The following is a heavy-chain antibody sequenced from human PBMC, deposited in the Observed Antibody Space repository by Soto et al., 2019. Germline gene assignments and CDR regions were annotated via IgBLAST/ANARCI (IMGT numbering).Heavy chain of an antibody. CDR1: GHCVTSRDYY. Sequence: SETLSLTCTVSGHCVTSRDYYWIWIRQPPEKGLECIGYISYSGNTNYNRTLKSRVTISLDPSKSQFSLKLSSVSTADTPVYDCARDRGQVRAYTDGSNSMYYYGVEVWGQGTTVTVSS. V-gene: IGHV4-61*08. D-gene: IGHD3-10*01. CDR2: ISYSGNT. J-gene: IGHJ6*02. CDR3: ARDRGQVRAYTDGSNSMYYYGVEV.